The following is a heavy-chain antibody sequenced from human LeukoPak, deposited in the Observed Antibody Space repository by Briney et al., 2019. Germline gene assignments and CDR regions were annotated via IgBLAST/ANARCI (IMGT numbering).Heavy chain of an antibody. CDR1: GFTFSNSW. V-gene: IGHV3-74*01. D-gene: IGHD3-22*01. J-gene: IGHJ3*02. Sequence: GGSLRLSCAASGFTFSNSWMHWVRQAPGKGLVWVSRINSDGKTTSYADSVKGRFTISRDNAENTLFLQMNSLYAEDTAVYYCAREGYYDTSASGAFDIWGQGTVVTVSS. CDR2: INSDGKTT. CDR3: AREGYYDTSASGAFDI.